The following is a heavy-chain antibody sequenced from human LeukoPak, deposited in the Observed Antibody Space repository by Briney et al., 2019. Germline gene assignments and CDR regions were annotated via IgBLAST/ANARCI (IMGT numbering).Heavy chain of an antibody. J-gene: IGHJ4*02. CDR3: TRDRYSQGPPYYFDS. D-gene: IGHD5-18*01. V-gene: IGHV4-4*07. CDR2: IYSSGST. Sequence: SETLSLTCTVSGGSISSYYWSWIRQPAGKGLEWIGRIYSSGSTFYNTSLKSRVTMSVDTSKNQFSLSLGSMTAADTAVYYCTRDRYSQGPPYYFDSWGQGILVTVSS. CDR1: GGSISSYY.